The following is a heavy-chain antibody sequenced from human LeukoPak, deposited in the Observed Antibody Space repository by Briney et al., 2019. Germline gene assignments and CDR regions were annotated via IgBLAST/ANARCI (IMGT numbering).Heavy chain of an antibody. CDR1: GFTFSSYS. V-gene: IGHV3-48*01. J-gene: IGHJ4*02. Sequence: GGSLRLSCAASGFTFSSYSMNWVRQAPGRGLEWLSYTSSGSRTIYYADSVKGRFTISRDNAKNSLYFQMNSLRVDDTAVYYCARESITGDRDFDYWGQGTLITVSS. CDR3: ARESITGDRDFDY. CDR2: TSSGSRTI. D-gene: IGHD7-27*01.